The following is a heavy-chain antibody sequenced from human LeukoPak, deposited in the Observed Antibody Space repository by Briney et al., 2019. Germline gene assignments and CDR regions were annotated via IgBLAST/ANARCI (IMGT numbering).Heavy chain of an antibody. CDR3: AGTYYDFWSGYQTSDY. J-gene: IGHJ4*02. CDR2: IYHSGST. V-gene: IGHV4-38-2*01. CDR1: GYSISSGYY. D-gene: IGHD3-3*01. Sequence: PSETLSLTCAVSGYSISSGYYWGWIRQPPGKGLEWIGSIYHSGSTYYSPSLKSRVTISVDTSKNQFSLKLSSVTAADTAVYYCAGTYYDFWSGYQTSDYWGQGTLVTVSS.